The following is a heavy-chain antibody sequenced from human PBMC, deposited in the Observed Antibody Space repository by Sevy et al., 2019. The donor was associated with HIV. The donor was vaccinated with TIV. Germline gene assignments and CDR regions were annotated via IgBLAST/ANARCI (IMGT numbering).Heavy chain of an antibody. D-gene: IGHD3-3*01. Sequence: GGSLRLSCEASGFTFTDYWMSWVRQTPERGLEWVATIKQNESGTYYVDSVKGRFAISRDNGKNSVSLQMNGLRVEDTALYYCAREVGGFNWRPYYFDSWGQGTLVTVSS. V-gene: IGHV3-7*01. CDR3: AREVGGFNWRPYYFDS. CDR1: GFTFTDYW. J-gene: IGHJ4*02. CDR2: IKQNESGT.